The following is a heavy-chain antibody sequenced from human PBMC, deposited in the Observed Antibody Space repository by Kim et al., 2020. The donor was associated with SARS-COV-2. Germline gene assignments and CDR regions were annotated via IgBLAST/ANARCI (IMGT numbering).Heavy chain of an antibody. V-gene: IGHV3-23*01. D-gene: IGHD3-3*01. J-gene: IGHJ4*01. CDR3: AKRADYDFWSGYQTHYYFVD. Sequence: GGSLRLSCAASGFTFSSYAMSWVRQAPGKGLEWVSAISGSGGSTYYADSVKGRFTSSRDNSKNTLYMQMNSLRAEDTAVYYCAKRADYDFWSGYQTHYYFVDWGHGPLVTVSS. CDR2: ISGSGGST. CDR1: GFTFSSYA.